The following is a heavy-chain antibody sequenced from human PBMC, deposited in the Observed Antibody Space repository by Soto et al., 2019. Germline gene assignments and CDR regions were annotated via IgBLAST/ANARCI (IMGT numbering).Heavy chain of an antibody. CDR3: AKDQSSGQGSCNS. CDR2: ISYDGSNQ. J-gene: IGHJ4*02. D-gene: IGHD3-16*02. Sequence: GGSLRLSCAASGFTFNIYGMHWVRQAPDKGLEWVALISYDGSNQYYADSVKGRFTISRDDSKNTLFLQMNSLRADDTAVYYCAKDQSSGQGSCNSWGQGTLVTVCS. CDR1: GFTFNIYG. V-gene: IGHV3-30*18.